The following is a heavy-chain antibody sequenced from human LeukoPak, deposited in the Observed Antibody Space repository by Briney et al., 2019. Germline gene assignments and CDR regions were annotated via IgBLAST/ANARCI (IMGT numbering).Heavy chain of an antibody. CDR3: ARDPDGV. V-gene: IGHV3-33*01. CDR2: ICYDGSNK. J-gene: IGHJ6*02. D-gene: IGHD1-14*01. Sequence: GRSLRLSCAASGFTFSSYGMHWVRQAPGKGLEWVAVICYDGSNKYYADSVKGRFTISRDNSKNTLYLQINSLRAEDTAVYYCARDPDGVWGQGTTVTVSS. CDR1: GFTFSSYG.